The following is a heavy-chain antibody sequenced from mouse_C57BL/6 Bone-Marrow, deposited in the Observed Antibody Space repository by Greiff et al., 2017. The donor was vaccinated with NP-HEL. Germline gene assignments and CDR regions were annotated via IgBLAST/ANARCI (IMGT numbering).Heavy chain of an antibody. CDR2: INPNNGGT. J-gene: IGHJ3*01. CDR3: ARWGYSWFAY. V-gene: IGHV1-18*01. CDR1: GYTFTDYN. Sequence: EVQGVESGPELVKPGASVKIPCKASGYTFTDYNMDWVKQSHGKSLEWIGDINPNNGGTIYNQKFKGKATLTVDKSSSTAYMELRSLTSEDTAVYYCARWGYSWFAYWGQGTLVTVSA. D-gene: IGHD2-3*01.